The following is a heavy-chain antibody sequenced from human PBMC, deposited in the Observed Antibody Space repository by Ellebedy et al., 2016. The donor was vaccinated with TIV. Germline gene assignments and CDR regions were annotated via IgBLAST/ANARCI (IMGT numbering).Heavy chain of an antibody. J-gene: IGHJ6*02. CDR2: FDPEDGET. CDR3: ATGCSSTSCPIYYYYGMDV. CDR1: GYTFISYG. D-gene: IGHD2-2*01. V-gene: IGHV1-24*01. Sequence: ASVKVSCKASGYTFISYGISWVRQAPGKGLEWMGGFDPEDGETIYAQKFQGRVTMTEDTSTDTAYMELSSLRSEDTAVYYCATGCSSTSCPIYYYYGMDVWGQGTTVTVSS.